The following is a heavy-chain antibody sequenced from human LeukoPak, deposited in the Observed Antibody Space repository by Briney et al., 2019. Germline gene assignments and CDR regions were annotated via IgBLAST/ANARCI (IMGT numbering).Heavy chain of an antibody. D-gene: IGHD3-9*01. V-gene: IGHV3-48*03. CDR1: GFTFSNYE. J-gene: IGHJ4*02. CDR2: ISSSGSTI. Sequence: GGSLRLSRAASGFTFSNYEMNWVRQAPGKGLEWVSYISSSGSTIYYADSVKGRFTISRDNAKNSLYLQMNSLRAEDTAVYYCARAFYDFLTGYPAYFDYWGQGTLVTVSS. CDR3: ARAFYDFLTGYPAYFDY.